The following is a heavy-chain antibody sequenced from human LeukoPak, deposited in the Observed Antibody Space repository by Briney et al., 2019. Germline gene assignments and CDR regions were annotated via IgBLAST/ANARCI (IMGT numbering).Heavy chain of an antibody. Sequence: ASVKVSCKASGYTFTSYGISWVRQAPGQGLEWMGWISAYNGNTNYAQKLQGRVTMTTDTSTSTAYMELSRLRSDDTAVYYCARDRSDFWSGSGFDYWGQGTLVTVSS. J-gene: IGHJ4*02. CDR1: GYTFTSYG. V-gene: IGHV1-18*01. CDR2: ISAYNGNT. CDR3: ARDRSDFWSGSGFDY. D-gene: IGHD3-3*01.